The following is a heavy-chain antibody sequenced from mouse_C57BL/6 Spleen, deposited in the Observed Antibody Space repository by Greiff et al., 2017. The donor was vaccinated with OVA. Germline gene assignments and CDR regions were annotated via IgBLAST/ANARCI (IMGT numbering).Heavy chain of an antibody. CDR1: GYAFSSSW. CDR2: IYPGDGDT. D-gene: IGHD3-2*02. CDR3: ARGRAAQARGYFDY. Sequence: QVQLKQSGPELVKPGASVKISCKASGYAFSSSWMNWVKQRPGKGLEWIGRIYPGDGDTNYNGKFKGKATLTADKSSSTAYMQLSSLTSEDSAVYFCARGRAAQARGYFDYWGQGTTLTVSS. J-gene: IGHJ2*01. V-gene: IGHV1-82*01.